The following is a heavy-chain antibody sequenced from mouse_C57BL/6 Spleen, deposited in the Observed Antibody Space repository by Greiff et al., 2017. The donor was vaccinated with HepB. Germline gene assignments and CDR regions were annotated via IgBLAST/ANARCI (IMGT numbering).Heavy chain of an antibody. D-gene: IGHD1-1*01. V-gene: IGHV1-19*01. CDR3: ARGELRGGYFDY. CDR2: INPYNGGT. CDR1: GYTFTDYY. J-gene: IGHJ2*01. Sequence: EVQLQQSGPVLVKPGASVKMSCKASGYTFTDYYMNWVKQSHGKSLEWIGVINPYNGGTSYNQKFKGKATLTVDKSSSTAYMELNSLTSEDSAVYYCARGELRGGYFDYWGQGTTLTVSS.